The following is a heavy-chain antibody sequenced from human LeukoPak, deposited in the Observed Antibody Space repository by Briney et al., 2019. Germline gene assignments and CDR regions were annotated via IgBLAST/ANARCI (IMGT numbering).Heavy chain of an antibody. CDR2: TNPNSGNT. J-gene: IGHJ6*03. D-gene: IGHD5-18*01. V-gene: IGHV1-8*03. CDR3: ARGGYSYGYMDV. Sequence: ASVKVSCKASGYTFTSYDINWVRQATGQGLEWMGWTNPNSGNTGYAQKFQGRVTITRNTSISTAYMELSSLRSEDTAVYYCARGGYSYGYMDVWGKGTTVTVSS. CDR1: GYTFTSYD.